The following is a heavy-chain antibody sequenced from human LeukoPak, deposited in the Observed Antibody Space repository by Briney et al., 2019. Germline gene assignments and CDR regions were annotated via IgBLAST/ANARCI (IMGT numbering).Heavy chain of an antibody. J-gene: IGHJ6*03. V-gene: IGHV3-30*02. CDR2: IRYDGSNK. Sequence: GGSLRLSCAASGFTFSSYGMHWVRQAPGKGLEWVAFIRYDGSNKYYADSVKGRFTISRDNSKNTLYLQMNSLRAEDTAVYYCAKGELRVYYYMDAWGKGTTVTVSS. CDR3: AKGELRVYYYMDA. CDR1: GFTFSSYG. D-gene: IGHD3-10*01.